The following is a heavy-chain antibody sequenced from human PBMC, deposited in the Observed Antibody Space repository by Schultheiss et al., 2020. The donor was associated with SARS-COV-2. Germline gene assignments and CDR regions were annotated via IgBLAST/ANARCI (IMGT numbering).Heavy chain of an antibody. V-gene: IGHV4-59*12. D-gene: IGHD3-22*01. CDR2: IYYSGST. CDR1: GGSISSYY. Sequence: SETLSLTCTVSGGSISSYYWSWIRQPPGKGLEWIGYIYYSGSTNYNPSLKSRVTMSVDTSKNQFSLKLSSVTAADTAVYYCARGFHYYDSSGFDYWGQGTLVTVSS. CDR3: ARGFHYYDSSGFDY. J-gene: IGHJ4*02.